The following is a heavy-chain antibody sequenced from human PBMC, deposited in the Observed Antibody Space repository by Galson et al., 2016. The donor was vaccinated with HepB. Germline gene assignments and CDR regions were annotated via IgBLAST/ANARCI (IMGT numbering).Heavy chain of an antibody. CDR1: GFTFRTYG. J-gene: IGHJ6*02. CDR2: ILPGESNK. D-gene: IGHD1-1*01. CDR3: ARALLSGGTGHSYYFGMDV. Sequence: SLRLSCAASGFTFRTYGFHWVRRAPGKGLERVAVILPGESNKYYAHSVKGRFTISRDNSKNTLYLQMNSLGAEDTAMYYCARALLSGGTGHSYYFGMDVWGQGTTVTVSS. V-gene: IGHV3-33*01.